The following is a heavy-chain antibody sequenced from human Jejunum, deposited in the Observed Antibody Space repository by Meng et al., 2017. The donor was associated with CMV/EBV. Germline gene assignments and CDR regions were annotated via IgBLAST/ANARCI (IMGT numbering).Heavy chain of an antibody. Sequence: SGFKGRDAWMSGVRQAPGKGREWVGRIKSKASGGTIQYAKTGKGRFTLPRDDAKNTVFMQMNSRKTEDTAVYYCLWDCEFWSGYKVWGQGTLVTVSS. D-gene: IGHD3-3*01. CDR1: GFKGRDAW. CDR2: IKSKASGGTI. V-gene: IGHV3-15*03. CDR3: LWDCEFWSGYKV. J-gene: IGHJ4*02.